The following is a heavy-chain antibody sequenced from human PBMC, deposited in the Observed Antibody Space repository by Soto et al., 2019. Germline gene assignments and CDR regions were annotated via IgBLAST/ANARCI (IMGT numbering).Heavy chain of an antibody. CDR2: IYPGDSDT. V-gene: IGHV5-51*01. Sequence: GESLKISCKGSGYSFTSYWIGWVRQMPGKGLEWMGIIYPGDSDTRYSPSFQGQVTISADKSISTAYLQWSSLKASDTAMYYCARFITMVRGVAGIDVLSYGMDVWGQGTTVTVSS. CDR3: ARFITMVRGVAGIDVLSYGMDV. J-gene: IGHJ6*02. D-gene: IGHD3-10*01. CDR1: GYSFTSYW.